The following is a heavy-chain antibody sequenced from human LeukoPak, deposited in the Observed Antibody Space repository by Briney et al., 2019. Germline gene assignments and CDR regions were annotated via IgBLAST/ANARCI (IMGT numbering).Heavy chain of an antibody. D-gene: IGHD3-10*01. CDR2: IDDSGST. J-gene: IGHJ4*02. Sequence: PSETLSLTCTVSGGSISSGSYYWSWIRQPAGKGLEWIGYIDDSGSTNYNPSLKSRVTISVDTSKNQFSLKLRSVTAADTAVYCCARDIASGSGKYYFDSWGQGTLVTVSS. CDR1: GGSISSGSYY. CDR3: ARDIASGSGKYYFDS. V-gene: IGHV4-61*10.